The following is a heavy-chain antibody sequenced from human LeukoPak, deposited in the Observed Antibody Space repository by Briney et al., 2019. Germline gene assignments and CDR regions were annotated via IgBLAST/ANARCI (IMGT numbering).Heavy chain of an antibody. CDR3: AKVSSSWYHFDY. V-gene: IGHV3-23*01. J-gene: IGHJ4*02. CDR2: VSGSGGST. CDR1: GFTFSSYA. Sequence: PGGSLRLSCAASGFTFSSYAMSWVRQAPGKGLEWVSAVSGSGGSTYYADSVKGRFTISRDNSKNTLYLQMNSLRAEDTAVYYCAKVSSSWYHFDYWGQGTLVTVSS. D-gene: IGHD6-13*01.